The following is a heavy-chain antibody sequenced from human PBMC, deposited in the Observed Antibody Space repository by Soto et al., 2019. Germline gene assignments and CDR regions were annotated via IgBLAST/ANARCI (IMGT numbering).Heavy chain of an antibody. V-gene: IGHV3-21*01. CDR3: ARDRGLTGGTPDI. CDR1: GFTFSSYS. Sequence: PGGSLRLSCAASGFTFSSYSMNWVRQAPGKGLEWVSSISSSSSYIYYADSVECRFTISRDNAKNSLYLQMNSLRAEDTAVYYCARDRGLTGGTPDIWGQGTMVTVSS. D-gene: IGHD1-26*01. J-gene: IGHJ3*02. CDR2: ISSSSSYI.